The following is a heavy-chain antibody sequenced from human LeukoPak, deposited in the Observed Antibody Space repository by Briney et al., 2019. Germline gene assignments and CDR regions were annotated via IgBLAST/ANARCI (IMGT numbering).Heavy chain of an antibody. Sequence: GESLKISCKGSGYSFTSYWIGWVRQMPGKGLEWMGIIYPVDSDTRYSPSFQGQVTISADKSISTAYLQWSSLKASDTAMYYCARPGYYGSGSYYGDAFDIWGQGTMVTVSS. CDR1: GYSFTSYW. CDR2: IYPVDSDT. D-gene: IGHD3-10*01. J-gene: IGHJ3*02. V-gene: IGHV5-51*01. CDR3: ARPGYYGSGSYYGDAFDI.